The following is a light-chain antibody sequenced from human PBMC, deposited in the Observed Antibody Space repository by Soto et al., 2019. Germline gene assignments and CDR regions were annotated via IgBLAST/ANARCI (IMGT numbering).Light chain of an antibody. CDR3: QQFNIYPFT. J-gene: IGKJ3*01. V-gene: IGKV1-13*02. CDR1: EDISTA. Sequence: AIPLTQSPSSLSASVGDRVAITCRTSEDISTALSWYQQKPGQAPSVLIYDASYLKNGVPSRFGGSGSGTYFTLTIDSLQPEDFATYYCQQFNIYPFTFGPGTKVDIK. CDR2: DAS.